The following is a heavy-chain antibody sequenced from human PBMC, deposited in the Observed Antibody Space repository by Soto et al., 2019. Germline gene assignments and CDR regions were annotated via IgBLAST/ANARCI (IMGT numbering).Heavy chain of an antibody. CDR3: ARGKAHDFWSGSPDQKSYYGMDV. CDR2: INHSGST. V-gene: IGHV4-34*01. CDR1: GGSFSGYY. J-gene: IGHJ6*02. D-gene: IGHD3-3*01. Sequence: SSETLSLTCAVYGGSFSGYYWSWIRQPPGKGLEWIGEINHSGSTNYNPPLKSRVTISVDTSKNQFSLKLSSVTAADTAVCYCARGKAHDFWSGSPDQKSYYGMDVWGQGTTVTVSS.